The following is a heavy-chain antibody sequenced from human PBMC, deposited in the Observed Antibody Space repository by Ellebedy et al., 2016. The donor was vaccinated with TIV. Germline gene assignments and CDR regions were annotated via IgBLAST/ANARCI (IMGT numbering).Heavy chain of an antibody. CDR1: GFTFSRYG. CDR3: ARVEGWGWFDP. Sequence: GESLKISCAASGFTFSRYGMTWVRQAPGKGLEWVSAISGSGGGTYYADSVKGRFTISRDDAKNSLYLQMNSLRAEDTAVYYCARVEGWGWFDPWGQGTLVTVSS. D-gene: IGHD6-19*01. V-gene: IGHV3-23*01. J-gene: IGHJ5*02. CDR2: ISGSGGGT.